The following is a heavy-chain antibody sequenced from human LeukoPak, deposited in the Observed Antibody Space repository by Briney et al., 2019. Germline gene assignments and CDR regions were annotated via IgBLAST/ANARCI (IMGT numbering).Heavy chain of an antibody. CDR1: GVSISSGGYY. CDR2: IYYSGST. Sequence: SETLSLTCTVSGVSISSGGYYWSWIRQHPGKGLEWIGYIYYSGSTYYNPSLKSRVTISVDTSKNQFSLKLSSVTAADTAVYYCARDGIAAAGMGVDPWGQGTLVTVSS. D-gene: IGHD6-13*01. V-gene: IGHV4-31*03. J-gene: IGHJ5*02. CDR3: ARDGIAAAGMGVDP.